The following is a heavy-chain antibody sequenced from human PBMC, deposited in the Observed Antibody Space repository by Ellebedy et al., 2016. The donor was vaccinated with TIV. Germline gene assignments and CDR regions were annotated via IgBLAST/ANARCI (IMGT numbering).Heavy chain of an antibody. CDR3: ARDQEGSLDY. CDR1: GGSISPYY. CDR2: IYYSGST. V-gene: IGHV4-59*01. J-gene: IGHJ4*02. Sequence: MPSETLSLTCTVSGGSISPYYWSWIRQPPGKGLEWIGYIYYSGSTNYNPSLKSRVTISVDTSKNQFSLKLSSVTAADTAVYYCARDQEGSLDYWGQGTLVTVSS.